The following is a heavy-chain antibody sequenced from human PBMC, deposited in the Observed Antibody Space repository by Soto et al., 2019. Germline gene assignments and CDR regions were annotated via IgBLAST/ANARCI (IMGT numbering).Heavy chain of an antibody. Sequence: GGSLRLSCAASGFTFSSYSMHWVRQTPGKGLEWVADISYDGGDKYYADSVKGRFTVSRDNSKNTLYLQMNSLRAEDTAVYYCARAQTPLFRSVYYYYGMDVCGQRSTVPVS. J-gene: IGHJ6*02. V-gene: IGHV3-30*14. CDR2: ISYDGGDK. D-gene: IGHD3-10*01. CDR3: ARAQTPLFRSVYYYYGMDV. CDR1: GFTFSSYS.